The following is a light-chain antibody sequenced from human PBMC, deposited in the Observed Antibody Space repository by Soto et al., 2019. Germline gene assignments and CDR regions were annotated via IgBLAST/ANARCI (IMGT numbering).Light chain of an antibody. CDR3: QQRFT. Sequence: EIVLTQSPATLSLSPGERATLSCRASQSVSSYLAWYQQKPGQAPRLLIYDASNRATGIPARFSGSGSGTDFTLTISSLEPEDVAVYYCQQRFTFGPGTKVDIK. CDR2: DAS. J-gene: IGKJ3*01. CDR1: QSVSSY. V-gene: IGKV3-11*01.